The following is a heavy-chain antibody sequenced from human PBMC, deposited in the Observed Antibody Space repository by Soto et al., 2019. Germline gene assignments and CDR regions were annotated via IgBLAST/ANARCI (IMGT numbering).Heavy chain of an antibody. CDR2: ISSSSSFI. D-gene: IGHD6-19*01. CDR3: ARAGYSTGWFNFFDY. CDR1: GFTLSGYS. V-gene: IGHV3-21*01. J-gene: IGHJ4*02. Sequence: PGGSLRLSCAASGFTLSGYSMNWVRQAPGKGLEWVSSISSSSSFIYYEDSVKGRFTISRDNAKNSLYLQMNSLRAEDTAVYYCARAGYSTGWFNFFDYWGQGNLVTVSS.